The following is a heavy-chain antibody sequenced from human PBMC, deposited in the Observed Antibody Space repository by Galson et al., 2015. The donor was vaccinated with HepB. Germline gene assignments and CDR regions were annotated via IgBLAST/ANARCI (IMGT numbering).Heavy chain of an antibody. Sequence: SVKVSCKASGYTFTSYGMNWVRQAPGQGLEWMGWINTNTGNPTYAQGFTGRFVFSLDTSVSTAYLQISTLKAEDTAVYYCARGGTWDIVVVPVDYWGQGTLLTVSS. D-gene: IGHD2-2*01. CDR3: ARGGTWDIVVVPVDY. CDR1: GYTFTSYG. J-gene: IGHJ4*02. CDR2: INTNTGNP. V-gene: IGHV7-4-1*02.